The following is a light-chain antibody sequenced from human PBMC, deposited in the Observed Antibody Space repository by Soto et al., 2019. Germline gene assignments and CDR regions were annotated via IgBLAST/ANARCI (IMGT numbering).Light chain of an antibody. Sequence: DIVLTQSPATLSVSPGDTVTLSCRASESLFGFLAWYQQKPGQAPRLLMYGVSTRATGIPARFSGGGSATDFTLTISCLQSEESAFYFCQSYNDSPFASGLGTRLEI. CDR1: ESLFGF. CDR3: QSYNDSPFA. J-gene: IGKJ2*01. V-gene: IGKV3-15*01. CDR2: GVS.